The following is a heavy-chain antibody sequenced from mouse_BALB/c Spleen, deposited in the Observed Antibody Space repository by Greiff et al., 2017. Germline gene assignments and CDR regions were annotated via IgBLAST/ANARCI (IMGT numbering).Heavy chain of an antibody. CDR3: ARVGHRWYFDV. V-gene: IGHV3-6*02. J-gene: IGHJ1*01. CDR1: GYSITSGYY. Sequence: EVQLVESGPGLVKPSQSLSLTCSVTGYSITSGYYWNWIRQFPGNKLEWMGYISYDGSNNYNPSLKNRISITRDTSKNQFFLKLNSVTTEDTATYYCARVGHRWYFDVWGAGTTVTVSS. D-gene: IGHD2-14*01. CDR2: ISYDGSN.